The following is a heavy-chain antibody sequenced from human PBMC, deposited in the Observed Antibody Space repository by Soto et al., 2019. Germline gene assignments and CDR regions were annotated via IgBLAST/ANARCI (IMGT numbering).Heavy chain of an antibody. CDR1: GFTFSSYA. J-gene: IGHJ4*02. D-gene: IGHD6-13*01. CDR2: ISGSGGST. CDR3: ARFTLMYSSSWYYFDY. Sequence: PGGSLRLSCAASGFTFSSYAMSWVRQAPGKGLEWVSAISGSGGSTYYADSVKGRFTISRDNSKNTLYLQMNSLRAEDTALYYCARFTLMYSSSWYYFDYWGQGTLVTVSS. V-gene: IGHV3-23*01.